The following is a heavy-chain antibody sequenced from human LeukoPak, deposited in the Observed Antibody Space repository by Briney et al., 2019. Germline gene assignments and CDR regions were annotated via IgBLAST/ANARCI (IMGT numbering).Heavy chain of an antibody. CDR1: GFTFSSYG. J-gene: IGHJ6*02. CDR3: AKDRGVQHYYDSGYYGMDV. CDR2: ISYDGSNK. Sequence: PGRSLRLSCAASGFTFSSYGMHWVRQAPGKGLEWVAVISYDGSNKYYADSVKGRFTISRDNSKNTLYLQMNSLRAEDTAVYYCAKDRGVQHYYDSGYYGMDVWGQGTTVTVSS. D-gene: IGHD3-22*01. V-gene: IGHV3-30*18.